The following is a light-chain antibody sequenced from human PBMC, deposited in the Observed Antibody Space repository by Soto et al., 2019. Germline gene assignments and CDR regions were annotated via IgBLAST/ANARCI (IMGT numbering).Light chain of an antibody. CDR3: SSYTSSSTYV. Sequence: QSALTQPASVSGSPGQSITISCTGTSSDVGGYNYVSWYQQHPGKAPKLMIYEVSNRPSGVSNPFSGSKSCNTASLTISGIQAGAEADSYCSSYTSSSTYVFCTGTKLTVL. J-gene: IGLJ1*01. V-gene: IGLV2-14*01. CDR1: SSDVGGYNY. CDR2: EVS.